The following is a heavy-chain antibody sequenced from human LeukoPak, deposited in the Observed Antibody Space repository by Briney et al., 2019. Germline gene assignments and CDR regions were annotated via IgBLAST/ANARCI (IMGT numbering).Heavy chain of an antibody. V-gene: IGHV3-30*04. J-gene: IGHJ4*02. D-gene: IGHD3-16*02. Sequence: GGSLRLSCAASGFTFSSYAMHWVRQAPGKGLEWVSVISYDGGNKYYADSVKGRFTISRDNSKNTLYLQMNSLRAEGTAVYYCARGEYYGYVWGSYRYRYFDYWGQGTLVTVSS. CDR2: ISYDGGNK. CDR1: GFTFSSYA. CDR3: ARGEYYGYVWGSYRYRYFDY.